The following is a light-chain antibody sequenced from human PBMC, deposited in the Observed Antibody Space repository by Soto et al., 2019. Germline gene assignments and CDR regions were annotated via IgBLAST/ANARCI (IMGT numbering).Light chain of an antibody. V-gene: IGKV3-20*01. Sequence: ESVLTQSPGNLSLSPGERAPLSCRASQSVSSSYLALYQQKPGQAPRLLIYGASSRATGIPDRFSGSRSGTNFTLTISRLEPEDFAVYYCQQYGNSPITFDQGTRLETK. CDR2: GAS. CDR3: QQYGNSPIT. J-gene: IGKJ5*01. CDR1: QSVSSSY.